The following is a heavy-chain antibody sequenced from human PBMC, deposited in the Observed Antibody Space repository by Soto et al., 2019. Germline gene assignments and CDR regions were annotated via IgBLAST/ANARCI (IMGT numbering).Heavy chain of an antibody. J-gene: IGHJ4*02. CDR1: GFTLTRYS. CDR3: ARESEDLTSNFDY. CDR2: ISSTTNYI. V-gene: IGHV3-21*06. Sequence: PGGSLRLSWAASGFTLTRYSMNWFRQAPGKGLEWVSSISSTTNYIYYGDSMKGRFTISRDNAKNSLYLEMNSLRAEDTAVYYCARESEDLTSNFDYWGQGTLVTVSS.